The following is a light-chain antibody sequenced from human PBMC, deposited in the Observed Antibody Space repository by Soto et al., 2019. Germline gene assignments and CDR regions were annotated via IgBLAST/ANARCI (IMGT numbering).Light chain of an antibody. CDR3: QQRGNWPPLT. Sequence: EVVLTQSPATLSLSPGETATLSCRASRSVDSHLAWYQHKPGQAPRLLIFEASTRATGVPARFSGSGSGTQFTLTINSLEPEEFAVYYCQQRGNWPPLTFGGVTKADIK. CDR1: RSVDSH. CDR2: EAS. J-gene: IGKJ4*01. V-gene: IGKV3-11*01.